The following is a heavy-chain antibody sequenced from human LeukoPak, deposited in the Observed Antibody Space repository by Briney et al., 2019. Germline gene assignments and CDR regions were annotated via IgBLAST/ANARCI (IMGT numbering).Heavy chain of an antibody. Sequence: GGSLRLSCAASGFTFSNAWMSWVRQAPGKGLEWVGRIKSKTDGGTTDYAAPVKGRFTISRDDSKNTLYLQMNSLRAEDTAVYYCAKAREGVVVNDYWGQGTLVTVSS. CDR2: IKSKTDGGTT. CDR1: GFTFSNAW. CDR3: AKAREGVVVNDY. J-gene: IGHJ4*02. V-gene: IGHV3-15*01. D-gene: IGHD3-22*01.